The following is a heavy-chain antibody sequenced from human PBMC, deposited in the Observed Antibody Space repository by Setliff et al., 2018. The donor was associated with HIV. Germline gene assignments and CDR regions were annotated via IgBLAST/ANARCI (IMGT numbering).Heavy chain of an antibody. J-gene: IGHJ4*02. D-gene: IGHD3-22*01. V-gene: IGHV3-30*02. CDR1: GIAFSSYG. Sequence: GGSLRLSCAASGIAFSSYGMHWVRQAPGKGLEWVAFIRYDGSNKYYADSVKGRFTISRDNSKNTLYLQMNSLRAEDTAVYYCATIVESSGYRGGNYFDFWGRGSLVTVSS. CDR3: ATIVESSGYRGGNYFDF. CDR2: IRYDGSNK.